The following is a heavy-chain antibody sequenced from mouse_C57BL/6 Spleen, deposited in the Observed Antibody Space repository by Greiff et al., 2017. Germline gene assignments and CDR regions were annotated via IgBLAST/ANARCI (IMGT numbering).Heavy chain of an antibody. V-gene: IGHV1-69*01. J-gene: IGHJ3*01. Sequence: VQLQQPGAELVMPGASVKLSCKASGYTFTSYWMHWVKQRPGQGLEWIGEIDPSDSYTNYNQKFKGKFTLTVDKSHSTAYMQLSSLTSEDSAVYYCARGDHYYGSSYTWFDYWGQGTLVTVSA. CDR1: GYTFTSYW. D-gene: IGHD1-1*01. CDR2: IDPSDSYT. CDR3: ARGDHYYGSSYTWFDY.